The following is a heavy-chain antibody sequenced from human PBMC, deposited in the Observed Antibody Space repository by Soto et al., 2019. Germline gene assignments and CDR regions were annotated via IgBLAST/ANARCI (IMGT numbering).Heavy chain of an antibody. CDR1: GCSISSYY. CDR3: ARHHDS. V-gene: IGHV4-59*08. CDR2: IYYSGST. J-gene: IGHJ4*02. Sequence: SETLSLTCPVSGCSISSYYWSWIRQPPGKGLEWIGYIYYSGSTNYNPSLKSRVTISVDTSKNQFSLKLSSVTAADTAVYYCARHHDSWGQGTLVTVSS.